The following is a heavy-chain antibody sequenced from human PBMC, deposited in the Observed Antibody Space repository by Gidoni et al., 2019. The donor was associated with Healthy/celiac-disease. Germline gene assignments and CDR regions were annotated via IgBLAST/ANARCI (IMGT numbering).Heavy chain of an antibody. V-gene: IGHV4-39*01. Sequence: QLQLQESGPGLVKPSETLSLTCTVSGGSISSSSYYWGWIRQPPGKGLEWIGSIYYSGGTYYNPSLKSRVTISVDTSKNQFSLKLSSVTAADTAVYYCASELLVVARYYYYYGMDVWGQGTTVTVSS. D-gene: IGHD2-15*01. CDR1: GGSISSSSYY. J-gene: IGHJ6*02. CDR2: IYYSGGT. CDR3: ASELLVVARYYYYYGMDV.